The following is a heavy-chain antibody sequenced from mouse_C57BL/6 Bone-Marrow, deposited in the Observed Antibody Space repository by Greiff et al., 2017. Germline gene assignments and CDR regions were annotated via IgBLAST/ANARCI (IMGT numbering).Heavy chain of an antibody. J-gene: IGHJ2*01. CDR1: GFNIKDDY. CDR3: SSCDGNYYDF. D-gene: IGHD2-3*01. V-gene: IGHV14-4*01. CDR2: IDPETGDT. Sequence: VQLKESGAELVRPGASVKLSCTASGFNIKDDYIHWVKQRPEQGLEWIGWIDPETGDTEYAQKFQGNATITSDKSSNTAYLQLSILTTEDTAVYYCSSCDGNYYDFWGQGTPLTVAS.